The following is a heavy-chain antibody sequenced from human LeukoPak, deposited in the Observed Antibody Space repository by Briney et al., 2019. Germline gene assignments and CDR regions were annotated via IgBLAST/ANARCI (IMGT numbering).Heavy chain of an antibody. CDR2: MYYSGTT. D-gene: IGHD6-13*01. CDR1: GGSISTYS. V-gene: IGHV4-59*12. J-gene: IGHJ4*02. Sequence: SETLSLTCSVSGGSISTYSWSWIRLPPGKGLEWVGHMYYSGTTKYNPSLKSRVTISVDTSKNQFSLRLSSVTAADTAVYYSARGSSWYDFWGQGTLVTVSS. CDR3: ARGSSWYDF.